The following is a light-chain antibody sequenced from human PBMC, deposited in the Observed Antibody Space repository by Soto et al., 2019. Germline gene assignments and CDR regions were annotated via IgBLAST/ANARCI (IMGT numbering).Light chain of an antibody. V-gene: IGKV3-15*01. CDR3: QQYYNTPWT. Sequence: IVMTQSPVTMSVSPGERATLSCRASQDIVSNVAWYQQRPGQAPRLLIYGASTRATDIPARFSGSGSGTEFTLTISGLQSADSAVYYCQQYYNTPWTFGQGTRVEIK. CDR2: GAS. CDR1: QDIVSN. J-gene: IGKJ1*01.